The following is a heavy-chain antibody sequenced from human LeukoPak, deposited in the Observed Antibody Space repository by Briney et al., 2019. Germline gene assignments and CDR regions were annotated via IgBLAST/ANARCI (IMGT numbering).Heavy chain of an antibody. CDR2: IYYSGST. D-gene: IGHD3-22*01. CDR1: GGSISSGDYY. CDR3: AKRWLRNAFDI. V-gene: IGHV4-30-4*08. Sequence: PSETLSLTCTVSGGSISSGDYYWSWIRQPPGKGLEWIGYIYYSGSTYYNPSLKSRVSISVDTSRNQFSLKLSSVTAADTAVYYCAKRWLRNAFDIWGQGTMVTVSS. J-gene: IGHJ3*02.